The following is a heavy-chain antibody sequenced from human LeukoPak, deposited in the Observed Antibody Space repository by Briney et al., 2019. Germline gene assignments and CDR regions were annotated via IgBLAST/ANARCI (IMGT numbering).Heavy chain of an antibody. CDR3: AREVSVPSGGACGGACYWARPFDY. Sequence: RGSLRLSCSASRFSFSTYAMSWVRQAPGKGLEWVSAKRASGGTTFYADSAKGRFTISRDNSKNTLFLQMNSLRAEDTAVYYCAREVSVPSGGACGGACYWARPFDYWGQGTLVSVSS. CDR1: RFSFSTYA. D-gene: IGHD2-21*02. V-gene: IGHV3-23*01. CDR2: KRASGGTT. J-gene: IGHJ4*02.